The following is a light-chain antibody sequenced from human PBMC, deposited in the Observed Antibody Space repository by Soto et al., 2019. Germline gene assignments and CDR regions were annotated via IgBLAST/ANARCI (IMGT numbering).Light chain of an antibody. CDR1: SSDVGGYKY. CDR3: SSYTSSNSYV. Sequence: QSALTQPASVSGSTGQSIAISCTGSSSDVGGYKYVSWYQQHPGKAPKLMIFDVSNRPSGVSDRFSGSKSGNTASLTISGLQSEDEADYYCSSYTSSNSYVFGTGTKVTVL. V-gene: IGLV2-14*03. CDR2: DVS. J-gene: IGLJ1*01.